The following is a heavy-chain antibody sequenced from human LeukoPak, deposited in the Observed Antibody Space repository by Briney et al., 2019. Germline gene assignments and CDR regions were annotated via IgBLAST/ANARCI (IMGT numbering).Heavy chain of an antibody. CDR2: IYYSGST. J-gene: IGHJ2*01. Sequence: GSLRLSCAASGFTFSSYAISWVRQAPGKGLEWIGSIYYSGSTYYNPSLKSRVTISVDTSKNQFSLKLSSVTAADTAVYYCARHERYKWIGWYFDLWGRGTLVTVSS. V-gene: IGHV4-39*01. CDR3: ARHERYKWIGWYFDL. CDR1: GFTFSSYA. D-gene: IGHD1-20*01.